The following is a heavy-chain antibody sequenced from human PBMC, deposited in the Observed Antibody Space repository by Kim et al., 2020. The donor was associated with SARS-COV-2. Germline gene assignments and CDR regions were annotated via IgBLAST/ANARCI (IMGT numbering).Heavy chain of an antibody. CDR3: ARAMIADY. Sequence: GSSTRYADAVQGRFTISRDNAKNTLYLQMNSLRAEDTAVYYCARAMIADYWGQGTLVTVSS. V-gene: IGHV3-74*01. D-gene: IGHD2-21*01. J-gene: IGHJ4*02. CDR2: GSST.